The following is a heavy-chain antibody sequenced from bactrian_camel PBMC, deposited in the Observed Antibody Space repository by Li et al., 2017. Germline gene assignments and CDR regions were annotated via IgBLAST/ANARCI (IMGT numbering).Heavy chain of an antibody. Sequence: HVQLVESGGGSVQTGGSLKLSCVAPSYIFRSCGMAWYRQPPGRERELVSSIKDNGLATYGDSVKGRFTISRDDSKNTLFLQMNSLNPEDTAVYTCAVYDAYAGKCSFREDFYDYWGPGTQVTVS. V-gene: IGHV3S53*01. D-gene: IGHD4*01. CDR3: AVYDAYAGKCSFREDFYDY. CDR2: IKDNGLA. CDR1: SYIFRSCG. J-gene: IGHJ4*01.